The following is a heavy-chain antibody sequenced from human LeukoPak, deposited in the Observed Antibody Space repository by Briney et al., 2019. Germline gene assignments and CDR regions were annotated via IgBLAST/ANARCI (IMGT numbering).Heavy chain of an antibody. V-gene: IGHV3-30-3*01. CDR1: GFTFSSSS. CDR2: ISSDGIIK. Sequence: GGSLRLSCAASGFTFSSSSMHWVRQAPGRGLEWVALISSDGIIKYYGDSVKGRFTISRDNPKNTLDLQMNSLRAEDTAVYYCARVHGSSWHHYFDYWGQGTLVTVSS. CDR3: ARVHGSSWHHYFDY. J-gene: IGHJ4*02. D-gene: IGHD6-13*01.